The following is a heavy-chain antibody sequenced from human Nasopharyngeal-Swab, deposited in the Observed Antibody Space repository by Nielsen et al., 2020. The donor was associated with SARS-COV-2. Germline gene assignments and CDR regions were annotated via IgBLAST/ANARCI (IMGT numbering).Heavy chain of an antibody. CDR3: ARTNSGLVGMDV. V-gene: IGHV2-70*04. CDR1: GLSRLTSGFR. CDR2: IDWDDDK. J-gene: IGHJ6*02. Sequence: SGPTLAKPPQILTLTCPFSGLSRLTSGFRMSCIRQHPGKALEWLARIDWDDDKYYSTSLKTRLTISKDTSKNQVVLTMTNMDTVDTATYYCARTNSGLVGMDVWGQGTTVTVSS. D-gene: IGHD3/OR15-3a*01.